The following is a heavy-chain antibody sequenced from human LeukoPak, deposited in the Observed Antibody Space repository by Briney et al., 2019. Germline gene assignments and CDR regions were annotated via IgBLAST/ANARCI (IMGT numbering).Heavy chain of an antibody. CDR3: ARGYYDSSGNYPRYFDS. CDR2: ISGYNGNT. V-gene: IGHV1-18*01. D-gene: IGHD3-22*01. J-gene: IGHJ4*02. CDR1: GYTITSYG. Sequence: GASVKVSCKASGYTITSYGINWVRQAPGQGLEWMGWISGYNGNTNYAQKLQGRVTVTTDTSSSTAYMELRSLRSDDTAVYYCARGYYDSSGNYPRYFDSWGQGTLVTVSS.